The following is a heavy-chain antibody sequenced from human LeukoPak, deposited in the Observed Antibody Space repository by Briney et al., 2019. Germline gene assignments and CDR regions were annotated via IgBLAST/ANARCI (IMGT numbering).Heavy chain of an antibody. V-gene: IGHV4-34*01. CDR3: ARERSGSFDLDY. D-gene: IGHD1-26*01. Sequence: PSETLSLTCAVYGGPFSGYYWSWIRQPPGKGLEWIGEINHSGSTNYNPSLKSRVTISVDTSKNQFSLKLSSVTAADTAVYYCARERSGSFDLDYWGQGTLVTVSS. CDR2: INHSGST. J-gene: IGHJ4*02. CDR1: GGPFSGYY.